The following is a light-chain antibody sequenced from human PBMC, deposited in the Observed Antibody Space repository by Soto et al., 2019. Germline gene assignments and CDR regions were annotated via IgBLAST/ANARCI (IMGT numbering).Light chain of an antibody. V-gene: IGLV2-14*01. CDR3: IAYALNSILL. J-gene: IGLJ3*02. CDR1: TSDVGGYDY. Sequence: QSVLTQPASVSGSPGQSITVSCTGTTSDVGGYDYVSWYQHHPGKAPKLIISEVNKRPSGVSNRFSGSKSGNTASLTISGLQAEDEADYYCIAYALNSILLFGGGTKLTVL. CDR2: EVN.